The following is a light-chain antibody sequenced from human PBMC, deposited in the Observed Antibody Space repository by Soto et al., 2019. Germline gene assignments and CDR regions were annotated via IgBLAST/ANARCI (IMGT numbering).Light chain of an antibody. CDR2: GAS. V-gene: IGKV3-20*01. Sequence: EIVLTQSPGTLSLSRGERATLSCRASQSVSSYYLAWYQQKPGQAPRLLIYGASSRATGIPDRFSGSGSGTDFTLTISSLEPEDFAVYYCQQYGSSLYTFGQGTKLEIK. J-gene: IGKJ2*01. CDR1: QSVSSYY. CDR3: QQYGSSLYT.